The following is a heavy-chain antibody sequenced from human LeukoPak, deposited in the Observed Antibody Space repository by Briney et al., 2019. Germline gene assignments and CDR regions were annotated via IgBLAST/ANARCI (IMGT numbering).Heavy chain of an antibody. V-gene: IGHV4-59*12. CDR3: ARDRKGRNIRAPKYYFDY. Sequence: SETLSLTCTVSGGSISSYYWSWIRQPPGKGLEWIGSIYYSGSTYYNPSLKSRVTISVDTSKNQFPLKLSSVTAADTAVYYCARDRKGRNIRAPKYYFDYWGQGTLVTVSS. CDR2: IYYSGST. J-gene: IGHJ4*02. CDR1: GGSISSYY. D-gene: IGHD1-14*01.